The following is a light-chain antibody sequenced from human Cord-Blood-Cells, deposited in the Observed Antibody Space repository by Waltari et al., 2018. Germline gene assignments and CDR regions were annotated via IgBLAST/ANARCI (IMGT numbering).Light chain of an antibody. J-gene: IGLJ2*01. CDR1: NIGSKS. V-gene: IGLV3-21*04. CDR3: QVWDSSSVV. Sequence: SYVLTQPPSVSVAPGKTARITCGGNNIGSKSVHWYQQKPGQAPVLVIYYDSDRPSGIPERFSGSNSGNTATLTISRFEAGDEADYYCQVWDSSSVVFGGGTKLTVL. CDR2: YDS.